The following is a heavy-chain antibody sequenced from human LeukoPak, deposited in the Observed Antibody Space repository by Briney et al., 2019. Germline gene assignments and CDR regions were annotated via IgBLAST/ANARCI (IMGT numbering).Heavy chain of an antibody. CDR3: SGGFYFDF. Sequence: GGSLRLSCAASGFTFSSYAMSWVRQAPGKGLEWVSSISGSGGTTYYADSVKGRFSISRDNSKNTVYMQMTNLRAEDTAVYYCSGGFYFDFWGQGTLVTVSS. CDR1: GFTFSSYA. V-gene: IGHV3-23*01. CDR2: ISGSGGTT. J-gene: IGHJ4*02.